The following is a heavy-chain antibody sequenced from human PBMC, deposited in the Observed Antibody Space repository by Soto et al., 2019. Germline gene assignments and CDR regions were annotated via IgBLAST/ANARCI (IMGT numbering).Heavy chain of an antibody. CDR3: ARQAQLSNYYYYGMDV. J-gene: IGHJ6*02. V-gene: IGHV3-33*01. CDR1: GFTFSSYG. D-gene: IGHD1-1*01. Sequence: QVQLVESGGGVVQPGRSLRLSCAASGFTFSSYGMHWVRQAPGKGLEWVAIIWYDGSNKYYADSVKGRFTISRDKSKNTLYLQMNRLRAEATGVYYCARQAQLSNYYYYGMDVWGQGTTVTVSS. CDR2: IWYDGSNK.